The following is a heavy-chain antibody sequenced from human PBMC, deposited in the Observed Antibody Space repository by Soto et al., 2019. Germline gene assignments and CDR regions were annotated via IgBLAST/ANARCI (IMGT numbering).Heavy chain of an antibody. CDR3: ARWGLSVAGRGHYYYGMDV. CDR2: IYYSGST. D-gene: IGHD6-19*01. J-gene: IGHJ6*02. Sequence: SETLSLTCAVSGGSISSYYKSWIRQPPGKGLEWIGYIYYSGSTNYNPSLKSRVTISVDTSKNQFSLKLSSVTAADTAVYYCARWGLSVAGRGHYYYGMDVWGQGTTVTVS. CDR1: GGSISSYY. V-gene: IGHV4-59*01.